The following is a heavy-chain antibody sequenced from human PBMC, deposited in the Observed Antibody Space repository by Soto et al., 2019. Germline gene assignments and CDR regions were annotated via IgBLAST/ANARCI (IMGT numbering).Heavy chain of an antibody. CDR3: ASGVRTVTTKGDFYFYMDV. V-gene: IGHV1-8*01. J-gene: IGHJ6*03. CDR1: GYTFTSYD. D-gene: IGHD4-4*01. Sequence: ASVKVSCKASGYTFTSYDINWVRQAAGQGLEWMGWMNPNSGNTGYAQKLQGRVTMTRNTSISTAYMELSSLRSEDTAVYYCASGVRTVTTKGDFYFYMDVWGKGTTVTVSS. CDR2: MNPNSGNT.